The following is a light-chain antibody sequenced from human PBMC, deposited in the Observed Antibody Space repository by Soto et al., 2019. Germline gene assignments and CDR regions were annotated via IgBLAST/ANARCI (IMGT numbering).Light chain of an antibody. CDR2: GAS. CDR3: QQDNNWPLYT. CDR1: QSVSSN. V-gene: IGKV3-15*01. J-gene: IGKJ2*01. Sequence: EIVMTQSPATLSVSPGERATLSCRASQSVSSNLAWYQQKPGQAPRLLIYGASTRATGIPARFSGSGSGTEFTLIISSLQSEDFAVYYCQQDNNWPLYTFGQGTKLEIK.